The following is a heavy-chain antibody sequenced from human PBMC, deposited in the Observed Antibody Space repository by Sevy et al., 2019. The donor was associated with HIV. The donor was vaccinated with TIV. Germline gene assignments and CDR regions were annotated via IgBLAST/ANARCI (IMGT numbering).Heavy chain of an antibody. CDR1: GYTLTNFG. CDR2: ISPYNGNK. Sequence: ASVKVSCKASGYTLTNFGIDWVRQAPGQGLEWMGWISPYNGNKNHAPKFQDRVTMTTDTSTGTIYMELRSLKSDDTAVYYCARDRRAHYAEGGNSDYWGQGTLVTVSS. J-gene: IGHJ4*02. CDR3: ARDRRAHYAEGGNSDY. D-gene: IGHD3-16*01. V-gene: IGHV1-18*01.